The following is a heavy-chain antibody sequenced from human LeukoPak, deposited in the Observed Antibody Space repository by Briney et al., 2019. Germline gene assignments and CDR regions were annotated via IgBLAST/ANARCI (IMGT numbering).Heavy chain of an antibody. CDR2: INPNGGST. CDR1: GYTFTNYY. Sequence: GASVKVSCTASGYTFTNYYMHWVRQAPGQGLEWMGIINPNGGSTSYAQKFQGRVVMTRDTSTSTVYMELTSLRSEDTAVYFCAREGVLQGGYYRYYFDYWGQGTLVTVSS. V-gene: IGHV1-46*01. J-gene: IGHJ4*02. D-gene: IGHD3-3*01. CDR3: AREGVLQGGYYRYYFDY.